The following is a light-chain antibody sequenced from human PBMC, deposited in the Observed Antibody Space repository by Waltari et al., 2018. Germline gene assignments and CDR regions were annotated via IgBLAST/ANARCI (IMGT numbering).Light chain of an antibody. CDR2: AKD. CDR3: SCRDSGARL. CDR1: SVRNYF. V-gene: IGLV3-19*01. J-gene: IGLJ3*02. Sequence: SSELTQDPAVSVALGQTVRITFQGASVRNYFASWYQQKPGLAPLLILYAKDNRPSGIPARFSGSSSGNTASLTIAGAQAEDEADYYCSCRDSGARLFGGGTKLTVL.